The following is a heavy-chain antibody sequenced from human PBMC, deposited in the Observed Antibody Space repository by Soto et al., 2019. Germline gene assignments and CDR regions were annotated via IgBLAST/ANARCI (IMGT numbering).Heavy chain of an antibody. Sequence: EVQLLESGGDLVQPGGSLRLTCRTSGFMFEHYAMSWVRQAPGKGLDWVSTISGNGENTHYAGAVRGRFTISRDNSKTTVYLQMTSLGVEDTAVSYCAKPGGTTTTNFDFWGLGTLVTVAS. J-gene: IGHJ4*02. CDR1: GFMFEHYA. V-gene: IGHV3-23*01. CDR2: ISGNGENT. CDR3: AKPGGTTTTNFDF. D-gene: IGHD1-1*01.